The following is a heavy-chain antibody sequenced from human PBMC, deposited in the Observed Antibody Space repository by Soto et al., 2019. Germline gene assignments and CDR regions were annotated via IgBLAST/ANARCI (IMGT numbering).Heavy chain of an antibody. V-gene: IGHV1-18*04. Sequence: ASVKVSCKASGYTFTSYGISWVRQAPGQGLGWMGWISAYNGNTNYAQKLQGRVTMTTDTSTSTAYMELRSLRSDDTAVYYCARDRTVYYDFWSGYYPLEYYGMDVWGQGTTVTVSS. D-gene: IGHD3-3*01. CDR3: ARDRTVYYDFWSGYYPLEYYGMDV. CDR1: GYTFTSYG. J-gene: IGHJ6*02. CDR2: ISAYNGNT.